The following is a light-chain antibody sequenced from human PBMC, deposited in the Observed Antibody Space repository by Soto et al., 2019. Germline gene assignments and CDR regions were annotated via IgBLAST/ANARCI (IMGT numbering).Light chain of an antibody. CDR2: GAS. CDR1: QTVSRYY. Sequence: VLTQSPATLSLSPGGRAILSCRASQTVSRYYLSWYQKKPGQPTRLLIYGASTRATGVPDRFSGSGSGADCTLTIISLQPEDFAVYYCQQALTFGGGTTVE. V-gene: IGKV3D-7*01. J-gene: IGKJ4*01. CDR3: QQALT.